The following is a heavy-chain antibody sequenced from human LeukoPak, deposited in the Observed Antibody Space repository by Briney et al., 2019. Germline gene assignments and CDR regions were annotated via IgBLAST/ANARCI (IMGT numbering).Heavy chain of an antibody. Sequence: SETLSLTCAVYGGSFSGYYWSWIRQPPGKGLEWIEEINHSGSTNYNPSLKSRVTISVDTSKNQFSLELSSVTAADTAVYYCARATDYYGMDVWGQGTTVTVSS. J-gene: IGHJ6*02. CDR3: ARATDYYGMDV. CDR1: GGSFSGYY. D-gene: IGHD4-17*01. V-gene: IGHV4-34*01. CDR2: INHSGST.